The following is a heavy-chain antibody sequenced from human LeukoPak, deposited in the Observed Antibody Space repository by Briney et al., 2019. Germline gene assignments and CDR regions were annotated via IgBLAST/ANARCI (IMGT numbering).Heavy chain of an antibody. D-gene: IGHD3-10*01. Sequence: GGSLRLSCAASGFTFSSYSMNWVRQAPGKGLEWVSSISSSSSYIYYADSVKGRFTISRDHAKNSLYLQMNSLRAEDTAVYYCARIPFTMVRGVTAYYYYGMDVWGKGTTVTVSS. CDR1: GFTFSSYS. J-gene: IGHJ6*04. V-gene: IGHV3-21*01. CDR3: ARIPFTMVRGVTAYYYYGMDV. CDR2: ISSSSSYI.